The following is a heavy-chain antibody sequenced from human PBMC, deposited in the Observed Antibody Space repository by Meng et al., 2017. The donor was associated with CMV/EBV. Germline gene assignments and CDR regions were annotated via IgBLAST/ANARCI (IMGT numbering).Heavy chain of an antibody. V-gene: IGHV1-2*02. CDR1: GYTFTGYY. CDR2: INPNSGGT. Sequence: ASVKVSCKASGYTFTGYYMHWVRQAPGQGLEWMGWINPNSGGTNYAQKFQGRVTMTRDTSISTAYMERSRLRSDDTAVYYYARDQSSTSYYYYGMDVWGQGTTVTVSS. D-gene: IGHD2-2*01. CDR3: ARDQSSTSYYYYGMDV. J-gene: IGHJ6*02.